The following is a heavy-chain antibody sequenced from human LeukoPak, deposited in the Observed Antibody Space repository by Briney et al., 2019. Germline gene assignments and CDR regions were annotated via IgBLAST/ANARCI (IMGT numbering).Heavy chain of an antibody. V-gene: IGHV3-23*01. J-gene: IGHJ6*03. D-gene: IGHD7-27*01. CDR2: VTFHGEIP. Sequence: PGGSLRLSCAASAFTFGGFIVHWVRQAPGKGLEWVSSVTFHGEIPYYTGSVMGRFTISRDNARNTVSLQMSSLSAEDTAIYYCARRGDQGYMDVWGKGATVIVSS. CDR1: AFTFGGFI. CDR3: ARRGDQGYMDV.